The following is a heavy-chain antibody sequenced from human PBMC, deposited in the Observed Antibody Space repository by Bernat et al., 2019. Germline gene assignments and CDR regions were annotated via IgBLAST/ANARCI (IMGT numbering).Heavy chain of an antibody. J-gene: IGHJ4*02. Sequence: FVQPGVSLTLSFAASGFTFRSSWMRWIRQAPGKGLEWVANIKQDGSEIYYVDAVKGRFTISRDNAKNSLYLQMNRLRDEETAVYYCVKDTDYWGQGTLVTVYS. CDR2: IKQDGSEI. CDR1: GFTFRSSW. CDR3: VKDTDY. V-gene: IGHV3-7*01.